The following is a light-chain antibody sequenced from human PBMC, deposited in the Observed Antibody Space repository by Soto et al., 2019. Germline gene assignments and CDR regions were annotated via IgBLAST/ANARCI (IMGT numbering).Light chain of an antibody. CDR3: QQYNNWPKT. CDR1: QSISDT. J-gene: IGKJ1*01. V-gene: IGKV3-15*01. CDR2: DTS. Sequence: EIVMTQSPATLSVSPGGRATLSCRASQSISDTLAWYQQKPGQAPRLLISDTSTRATGVPARFSGGGSGTEFTLTISSLQSEDFAVYYCQQYNNWPKTFGQGTKVDI.